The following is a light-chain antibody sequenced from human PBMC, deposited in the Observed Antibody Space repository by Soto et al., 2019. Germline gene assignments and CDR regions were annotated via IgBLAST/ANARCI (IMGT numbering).Light chain of an antibody. V-gene: IGKV3-20*01. Sequence: EIGLTQSPGTLSLSPGERATLSCRASQSVSSSYLAWYQQKPGQAPRLLIYGASSRATGIPDRFSGSGSGTVFTVTISRLEPEDFAVYFCQQYGNSPPNTFGQGTKVEIK. CDR2: GAS. CDR1: QSVSSSY. J-gene: IGKJ2*01. CDR3: QQYGNSPPNT.